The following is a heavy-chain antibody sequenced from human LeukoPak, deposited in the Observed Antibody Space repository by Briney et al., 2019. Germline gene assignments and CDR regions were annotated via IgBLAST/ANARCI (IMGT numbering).Heavy chain of an antibody. CDR2: IIPILNIP. D-gene: IGHD3-9*01. CDR1: GGTFDNSA. V-gene: IGHV1-69*04. Sequence: GSSVKVSCKASGGTFDNSATNWVRQAPGQGLEWMGRIIPILNIPNYAQKLQGRVTIAADKSTSTAYMELSSLRSDDAAVYYCARVVYDILTGQHWYFDLWGRGTLVTVSS. J-gene: IGHJ2*01. CDR3: ARVVYDILTGQHWYFDL.